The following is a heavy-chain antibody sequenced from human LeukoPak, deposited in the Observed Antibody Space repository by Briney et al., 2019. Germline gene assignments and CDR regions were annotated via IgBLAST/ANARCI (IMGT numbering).Heavy chain of an antibody. CDR2: IKEDGSEK. V-gene: IGHV3-7*01. J-gene: IGHJ4*02. D-gene: IGHD2-2*01. CDR1: GFTSSSHW. CDR3: ARDIGCSSTSCGGDYFDY. Sequence: PGGSLRLSCAASGFTSSSHWMSWVRQAPGKGLEWVANIKEDGSEKYYVDSVKGRFTISRDNAKNSLYLKMNSLRAEDTAVYYCARDIGCSSTSCGGDYFDYWGQGTLVTVSS.